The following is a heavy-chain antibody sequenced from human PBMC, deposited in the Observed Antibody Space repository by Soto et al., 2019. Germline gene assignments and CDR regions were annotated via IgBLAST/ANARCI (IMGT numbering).Heavy chain of an antibody. D-gene: IGHD6-19*01. V-gene: IGHV3-30*18. CDR3: AKDRAVSGRSGAFDI. Sequence: GGSLRLSCAASGFTLSSYGMHWVRQAPGKGLEWVALISLDGSKEYYADSVKGRFPISRDNSMNTLYLQMNSLRGEDTAVYYCAKDRAVSGRSGAFDIWGQGTMVTVSS. CDR1: GFTLSSYG. J-gene: IGHJ3*02. CDR2: ISLDGSKE.